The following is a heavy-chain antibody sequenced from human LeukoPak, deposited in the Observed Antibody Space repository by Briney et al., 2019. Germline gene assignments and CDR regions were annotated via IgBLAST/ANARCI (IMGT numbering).Heavy chain of an antibody. CDR2: VYPSENP. Sequence: SQTLSLTCTVSGDSISNDGYYWNWIRQPLGKGLEWIGYVYPSENPLYNPSLKSRVTISMDGSKNQFSLKLNSMTAADTAVYYCARLRITYGPYYFDYWGQGTLVTVSS. CDR3: ARLRITYGPYYFDY. CDR1: GDSISNDGYY. J-gene: IGHJ4*02. V-gene: IGHV4-30-2*01. D-gene: IGHD3-10*01.